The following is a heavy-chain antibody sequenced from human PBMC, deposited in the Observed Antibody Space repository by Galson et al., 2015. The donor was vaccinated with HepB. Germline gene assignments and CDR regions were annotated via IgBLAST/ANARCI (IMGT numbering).Heavy chain of an antibody. V-gene: IGHV5-51*01. CDR3: ARQDYDFWSGYYTRGVRAWGT. J-gene: IGHJ5*02. CDR2: IYPGDSDT. D-gene: IGHD3-3*01. Sequence: QSGAEVKKPGESLKISCKGSGYSFTSYWIGWVRQMPGKGLEWMGIIYPGDSDTRYSPSFQGQVTISADKSISTAYLQWSSLKASDTAMYYCARQDYDFWSGYYTRGVRAWGTWGQGTLVTVSS. CDR1: GYSFTSYW.